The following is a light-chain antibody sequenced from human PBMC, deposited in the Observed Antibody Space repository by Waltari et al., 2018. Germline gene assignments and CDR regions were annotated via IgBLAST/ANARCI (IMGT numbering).Light chain of an antibody. V-gene: IGKV2-30*01. CDR1: QSLVYIDGNTY. CDR3: MQGTHWPWT. CDR2: KVS. Sequence: DVVMTQSPLSLPVTLGQPASISCRSSQSLVYIDGNTYLNWFQQRPRQSPRRLIYKVSDRDSGVPDRFSGSGSGTDFTLKISRVEAEDVGIYYCMQGTHWPWTFGQGTKVEIK. J-gene: IGKJ1*01.